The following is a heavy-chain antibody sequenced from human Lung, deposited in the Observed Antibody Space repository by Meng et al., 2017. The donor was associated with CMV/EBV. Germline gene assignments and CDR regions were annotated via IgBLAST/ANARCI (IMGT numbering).Heavy chain of an antibody. D-gene: IGHD3-3*01. V-gene: IGHV4-34*01. J-gene: IGHJ6*02. CDR2: INHSGST. CDR1: GSVSGYY. CDR3: ARALRFLEWEDYYYGMDV. Sequence: GSVSGYYWSGIRQPPGKGLEWIGEINHSGSTNYSPSLKSRVTISVDTSKNQFSLKLSSVTAADTAVYYCARALRFLEWEDYYYGMDVWGQGTMVTVSS.